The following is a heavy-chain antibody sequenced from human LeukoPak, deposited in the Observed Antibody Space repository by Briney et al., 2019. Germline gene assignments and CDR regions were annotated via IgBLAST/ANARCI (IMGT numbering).Heavy chain of an antibody. V-gene: IGHV3-9*01. CDR3: ASNPGGIAVAGTEYYFDY. Sequence: PGGSLRLSCAASGFTFDDYAMHWVRQAPGKGLEWVSGISWNSGSIGYADSVKGRFTISRDNAKNSLYLQMNSLRAEDTAVYYCASNPGGIAVAGTEYYFDYWGQGTLVTVSS. CDR1: GFTFDDYA. D-gene: IGHD6-19*01. CDR2: ISWNSGSI. J-gene: IGHJ4*02.